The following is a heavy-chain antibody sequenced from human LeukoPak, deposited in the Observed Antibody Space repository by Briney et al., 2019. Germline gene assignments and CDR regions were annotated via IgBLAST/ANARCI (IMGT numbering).Heavy chain of an antibody. J-gene: IGHJ4*02. CDR2: IKYDGSNK. CDR1: GFTFSNYG. Sequence: GGSLRLSCAASGFTFSNYGMHWVRQAPGKGLEWVAGIKYDGSNKYYADSVKGRFTISRDNSKNTLYLQMNSLRAEDTAEYCCAKDGEDFVVVPALYDFDYWGRGPLVSVSS. V-gene: IGHV3-30*18. D-gene: IGHD2-2*01. CDR3: AKDGEDFVVVPALYDFDY.